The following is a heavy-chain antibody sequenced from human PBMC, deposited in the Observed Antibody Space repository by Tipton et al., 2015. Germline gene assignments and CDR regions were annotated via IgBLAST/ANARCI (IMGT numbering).Heavy chain of an antibody. CDR3: ARGHYVSRMDV. D-gene: IGHD3-10*01. J-gene: IGHJ6*02. CDR1: AYSISSDYY. CDR2: ISHSGNT. V-gene: IGHV4-38-2*01. Sequence: TLSLTCAVSAYSISSDYYWGWIRQPPGKGLEWIGSISHSGNTNYNPSLKSRVTISVDTSKNQFSLKLSSVTAADTAVYYCARGHYVSRMDVWGQGTTVTVSS.